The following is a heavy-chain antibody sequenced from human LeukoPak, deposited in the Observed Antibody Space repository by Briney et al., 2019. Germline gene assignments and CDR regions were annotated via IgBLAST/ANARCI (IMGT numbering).Heavy chain of an antibody. D-gene: IGHD4-11*01. J-gene: IGHJ5*02. Sequence: SETLSLTCTVSGGSISSYYWSWIRQPPGKGLEWIGYIYTSGSTNYNPSLKSRVTISVDTSKNQFSLKLSSVTAADTALYYCARGLPSNYRKNWFDPWGQGTLVTVSS. CDR2: IYTSGST. V-gene: IGHV4-4*09. CDR1: GGSISSYY. CDR3: ARGLPSNYRKNWFDP.